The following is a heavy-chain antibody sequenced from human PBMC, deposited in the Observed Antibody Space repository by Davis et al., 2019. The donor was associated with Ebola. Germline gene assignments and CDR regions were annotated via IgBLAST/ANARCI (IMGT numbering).Heavy chain of an antibody. Sequence: GESLKISCAASGFTFTSYCMHWVRQAPGKGLEWVAVISSDGSNKYYADSVKGRFTISRDNSKNTPYLQMNSLRSADTAVYYCARKFPGSSGYQNYWYFDLWGRGTLVTVSS. CDR3: ARKFPGSSGYQNYWYFDL. D-gene: IGHD6-13*01. V-gene: IGHV3-30*03. CDR1: GFTFTSYC. J-gene: IGHJ2*01. CDR2: ISSDGSNK.